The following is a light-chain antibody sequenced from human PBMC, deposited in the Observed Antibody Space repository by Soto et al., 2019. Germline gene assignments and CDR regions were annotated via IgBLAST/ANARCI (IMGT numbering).Light chain of an antibody. CDR1: RTISNW. CDR2: KAS. Sequence: DMQLTQSPSTLSASVGDRVTITCRASRTISNWLAWYQQKPGKAPKLLIYKASSLESGVPSRFSGSGSGTEFTLTISSLQPDDFATYYCQQYNSYWTFGQGTKVEIK. J-gene: IGKJ1*01. CDR3: QQYNSYWT. V-gene: IGKV1-5*03.